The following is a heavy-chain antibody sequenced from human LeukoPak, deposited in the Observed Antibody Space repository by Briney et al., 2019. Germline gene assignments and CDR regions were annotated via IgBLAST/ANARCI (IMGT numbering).Heavy chain of an antibody. CDR1: GGTFSRYA. CDR2: IIPIFGTA. J-gene: IGHJ5*02. D-gene: IGHD5-12*01. CDR3: ARASRIVATIRFGGRFDP. V-gene: IGHV1-69*13. Sequence: SVKVSCKASGGTFSRYAISWVRQAPGQGLEWMGGIIPIFGTANYAQKFQGRVTITADESTSTAYMELSSLRSEDTAVYYCARASRIVATIRFGGRFDPWGQGTLVTVSS.